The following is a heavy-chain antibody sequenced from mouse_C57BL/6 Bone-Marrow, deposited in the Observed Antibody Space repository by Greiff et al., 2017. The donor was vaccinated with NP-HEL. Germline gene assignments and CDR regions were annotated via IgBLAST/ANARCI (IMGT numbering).Heavy chain of an antibody. J-gene: IGHJ2*01. D-gene: IGHD4-1*01. Sequence: VQLQQSGAELVKPGASVKLSCKASGYTFTSYWMHWVKQRPGQGLEWIGMIHPNSGSTNYNEKFKSKATLTVDKSSSTAYMQLSSLTSEDSAVYCCARVDWDYFDYWGQGTTLTVSS. CDR3: ARVDWDYFDY. CDR1: GYTFTSYW. CDR2: IHPNSGST. V-gene: IGHV1-64*01.